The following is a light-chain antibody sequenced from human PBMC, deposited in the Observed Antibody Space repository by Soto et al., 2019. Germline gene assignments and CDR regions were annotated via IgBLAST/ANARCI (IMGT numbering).Light chain of an antibody. J-gene: IGLJ1*01. CDR3: NSYAGSNNYG. Sequence: QSVLTQPPSASGSPGQSVTISCTGTGSDVGAYNYVSWYQQHPGKAPKLMIYEVSKRPSGVPDRFSGSKSGNTASLTVSGLQAEDEADYYCNSYAGSNNYGFGTGTKVTVL. CDR1: GSDVGAYNY. CDR2: EVS. V-gene: IGLV2-8*01.